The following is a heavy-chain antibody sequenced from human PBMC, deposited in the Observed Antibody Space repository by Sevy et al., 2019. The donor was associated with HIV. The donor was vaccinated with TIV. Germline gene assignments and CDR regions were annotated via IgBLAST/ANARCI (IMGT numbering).Heavy chain of an antibody. J-gene: IGHJ4*01. Sequence: GGSLRLSCAASGFTFSSYGMHWVRQAPGKGLEWISNIRAENSGTNYADSVKGRFTVSRDNAQNSLYLQMNSLRVEDSAVYYCVRDYAVAFDHWGHGVLVTVSS. V-gene: IGHV3-48*04. CDR1: GFTFSSYG. D-gene: IGHD4-17*01. CDR2: IRAENSGT. CDR3: VRDYAVAFDH.